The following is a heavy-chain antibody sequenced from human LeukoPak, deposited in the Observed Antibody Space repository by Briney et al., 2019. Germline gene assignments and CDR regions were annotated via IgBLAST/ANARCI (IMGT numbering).Heavy chain of an antibody. D-gene: IGHD3-22*01. Sequence: SETLSLTCTVSGGSISSYYWSWIRQPPGKGLEWIGYIYYSGSTNYNPSLKSRVTISVDTSKNQFSLKLSSVTAADTAVYYCARDSSGYLDAFDIWGQGTMVTVSS. CDR3: ARDSSGYLDAFDI. CDR2: IYYSGST. J-gene: IGHJ3*02. V-gene: IGHV4-59*01. CDR1: GGSISSYY.